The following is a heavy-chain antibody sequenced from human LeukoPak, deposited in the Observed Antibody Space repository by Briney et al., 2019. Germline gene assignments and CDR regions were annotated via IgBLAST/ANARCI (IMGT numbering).Heavy chain of an antibody. Sequence: GVSVKVSCKASGYTFTSYAMHWVRQAPGQRLEWMGWINAGNGNTKYSQKFQGRVTMTTDTSTSTAYMELRSLISDDAAVYYCARGDDYGDYWGLYWGQGTLVTVSS. CDR3: ARGDDYGDYWGLY. CDR2: INAGNGNT. D-gene: IGHD4-17*01. V-gene: IGHV1-3*01. J-gene: IGHJ4*02. CDR1: GYTFTSYA.